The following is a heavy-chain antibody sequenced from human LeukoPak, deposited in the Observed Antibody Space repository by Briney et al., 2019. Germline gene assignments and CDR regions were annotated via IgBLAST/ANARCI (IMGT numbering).Heavy chain of an antibody. J-gene: IGHJ4*02. CDR2: ISPSGDFT. CDR1: GYTITNYY. CDR3: ASEIAATGYFDY. Sequence: ASVNVSCKASGYTITNYYVHWVRQAPGQGLEWTGVISPSGDFTSYAQMFQGSITVTRDTSTSTVYMELSGLRSGDTAVYFCASEIAATGYFDYWGQGTLVTVSS. D-gene: IGHD6-13*01. V-gene: IGHV1-46*01.